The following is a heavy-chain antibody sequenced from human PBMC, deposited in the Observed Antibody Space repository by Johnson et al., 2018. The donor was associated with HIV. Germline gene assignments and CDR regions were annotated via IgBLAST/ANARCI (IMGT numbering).Heavy chain of an antibody. V-gene: IGHV3-30*18. CDR1: GFTFSSYA. J-gene: IGHJ3*02. CDR3: AKDRRASDPRGAFDI. CDR2: ISDDGSKK. Sequence: QVQLVESGGGVVQPGRSLRLSCAASGFTFSSYAMDWVRQAPGKGLEWVAGISDDGSKKYHGDSVKGRFTISRDNSKNTLYLQMNSLRAEDTAVYYCAKDRRASDPRGAFDIWGQGTMVTVSS.